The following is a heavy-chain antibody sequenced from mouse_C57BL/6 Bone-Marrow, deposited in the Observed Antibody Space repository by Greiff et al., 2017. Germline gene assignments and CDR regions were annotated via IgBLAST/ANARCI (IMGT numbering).Heavy chain of an antibody. CDR3: ARWGYGAWFAY. Sequence: EVQLQQSGPVLVKPGASVKMSCKASGYTFTDYYMNWVKQSHGKSLEWIGVINPYNGGTSYNQKFKGKATLTVDKSSSTAYMELNSLTSEDSAVYYCARWGYGAWFAYWGQGTLVTVSA. J-gene: IGHJ3*01. V-gene: IGHV1-19*01. CDR2: INPYNGGT. CDR1: GYTFTDYY. D-gene: IGHD1-1*02.